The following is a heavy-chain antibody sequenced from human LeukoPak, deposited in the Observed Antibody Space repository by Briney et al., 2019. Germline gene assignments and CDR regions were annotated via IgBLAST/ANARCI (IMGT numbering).Heavy chain of an antibody. CDR1: GGSISSGDYY. V-gene: IGHV4-61*08. CDR3: ARAGGSGSPGYFDY. J-gene: IGHJ4*02. D-gene: IGHD3-10*01. Sequence: PSETLSLTCTVSGGSISSGDYYWSWIRQPPGKGLEWIGYIFYSGDTNYNPSLKSRVTISVDTSQNQFSLRLSSVTAADTAVYYCARAGGSGSPGYFDYWGQGTLVTVSS. CDR2: IFYSGDT.